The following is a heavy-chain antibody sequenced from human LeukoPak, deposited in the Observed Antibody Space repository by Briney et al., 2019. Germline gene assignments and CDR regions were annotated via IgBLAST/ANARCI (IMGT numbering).Heavy chain of an antibody. J-gene: IGHJ4*02. D-gene: IGHD1-26*01. CDR3: ARGSGSYSFDY. CDR1: GGSFSGYY. V-gene: IGHV4-34*01. CDR2: INHSGST. Sequence: SETLSLTCAVYGGSFSGYYWSWIRQPPGKGPEWIGEINHSGSTNYNPSLKSRVTISVDTSKNQFSLKLSSVTAADTAVYYCARGSGSYSFDYWGQGTLVTVSS.